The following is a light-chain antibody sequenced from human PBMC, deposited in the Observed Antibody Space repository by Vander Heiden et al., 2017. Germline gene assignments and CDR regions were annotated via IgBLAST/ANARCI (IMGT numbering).Light chain of an antibody. CDR3: QAWDSSTLYV. V-gene: IGLV3-1*01. CDR2: QDS. J-gene: IGLJ1*01. CDR1: KLGDKY. Sequence: SYELTQPPSVSVSPGQTASITCSGDKLGDKYACWYQQKPGQSPVLVSDQDSKRPSGIPERFSGSNSGTTATLTISGTQAMDEAYYYCQAWDSSTLYVFGTGTKVTVL.